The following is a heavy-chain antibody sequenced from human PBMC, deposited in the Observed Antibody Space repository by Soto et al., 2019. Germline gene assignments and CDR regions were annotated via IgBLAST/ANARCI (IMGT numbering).Heavy chain of an antibody. J-gene: IGHJ5*02. CDR2: IWYDGSNK. V-gene: IGHV3-33*01. CDR3: ARLSYSSSWYWFDP. CDR1: GFTFSSYA. D-gene: IGHD6-13*01. Sequence: QVQLVESGGGVVQPGRSLRLSCAASGFTFSSYAMHWVRQAPGKGLEWVAVIWYDGSNKYYADSVKGRFTISRDNSKNTLYLQMNSLRAEDTAVYYCARLSYSSSWYWFDPWGQGTLVTVSS.